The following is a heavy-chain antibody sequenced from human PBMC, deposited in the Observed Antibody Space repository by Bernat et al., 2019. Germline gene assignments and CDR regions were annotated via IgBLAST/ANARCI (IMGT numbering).Heavy chain of an antibody. J-gene: IGHJ3*02. D-gene: IGHD2-15*01. Sequence: QVQLVQSGAEVKKPGSSVKVSCKASGGTFSSYAISWVRQAPGQGLEWMGGIIPIFGTANYAQKFQGRVTITADKSTSTAYMELSSLRSEDTAVYYCARDGYCSGGSCYPKGAFEIWGQGTMVTVSS. CDR2: IIPIFGTA. CDR3: ARDGYCSGGSCYPKGAFEI. CDR1: GGTFSSYA. V-gene: IGHV1-69*06.